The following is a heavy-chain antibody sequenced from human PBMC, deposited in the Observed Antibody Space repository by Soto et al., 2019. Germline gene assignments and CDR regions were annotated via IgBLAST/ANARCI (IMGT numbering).Heavy chain of an antibody. CDR2: IYYSGST. D-gene: IGHD2-2*01. V-gene: IGHV4-31*03. Sequence: SETLSLTCTVSGGSISSGGYYWSWIRQHPGKGLEWIGYIYYSGSTYYNPSLKSRVTISVDTSKNQFSLKLSSVTAADTAVYYCARGPLGYCSSTSCYNNWFDPWGQGTLVTVSS. CDR1: GGSISSGGYY. J-gene: IGHJ5*02. CDR3: ARGPLGYCSSTSCYNNWFDP.